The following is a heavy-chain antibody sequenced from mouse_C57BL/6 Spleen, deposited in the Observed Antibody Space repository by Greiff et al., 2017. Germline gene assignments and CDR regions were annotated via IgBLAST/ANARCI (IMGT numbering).Heavy chain of an antibody. CDR2: ISDGGSYT. Sequence: EVQRVESGGGLVKPGGSLKLSCAASGFTFSSYAMSWVRQTPEKRLEWVATISDGGSYTYYPDNVKGRFTISRDNAKNNLYLQMSHLKSEDTAMYYCAREDLIYDGSSLAYWGQGTLVTVSA. D-gene: IGHD1-1*01. CDR1: GFTFSSYA. CDR3: AREDLIYDGSSLAY. V-gene: IGHV5-4*01. J-gene: IGHJ3*01.